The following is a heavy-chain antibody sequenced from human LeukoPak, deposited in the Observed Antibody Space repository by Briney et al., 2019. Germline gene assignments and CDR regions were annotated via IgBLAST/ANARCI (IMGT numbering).Heavy chain of an antibody. Sequence: GGSLRLSCAASGFAVSSTYMSWVRQAPGKGLEWVSLMYSHGLTSYGDSVRGRFTVSRDTSKNTLHLQMNSLRAEDTAIYYCVRDIGSYPPEKWGQGTLVTVSS. CDR3: VRDIGSYPPEK. CDR1: GFAVSSTY. V-gene: IGHV3-53*01. D-gene: IGHD3-10*01. J-gene: IGHJ4*02. CDR2: MYSHGLT.